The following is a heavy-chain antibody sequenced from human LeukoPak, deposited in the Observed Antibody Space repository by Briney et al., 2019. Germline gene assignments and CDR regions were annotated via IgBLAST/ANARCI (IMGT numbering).Heavy chain of an antibody. CDR3: AKGGEYSSGWSQYFQH. CDR1: GFTFTSYS. Sequence: GGSLRLSCAPSGFTFTSYSMSWVRQAPGKGLEWVSAISGSGGSTYYADSVKGRFTISRDNSKNTLYLQMNSLRAEDTAVYYCAKGGEYSSGWSQYFQHWGQGTLVTVSS. V-gene: IGHV3-23*01. J-gene: IGHJ1*01. D-gene: IGHD6-19*01. CDR2: ISGSGGST.